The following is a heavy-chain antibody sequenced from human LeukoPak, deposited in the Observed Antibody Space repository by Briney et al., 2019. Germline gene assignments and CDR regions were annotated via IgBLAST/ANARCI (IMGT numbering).Heavy chain of an antibody. CDR2: ISSSSSYI. J-gene: IGHJ4*02. CDR3: ARDLPTDGYYYGSGSSTGPFDY. V-gene: IGHV3-21*01. CDR1: GFTFSSYS. D-gene: IGHD3-10*01. Sequence: GGSLRLSCAASGFTFSSYSMNWVRQAPGKGLEWVSSISSSSSYIYYADSVKGRFTISRDNAKNSLYLQMNSLRAEDTAVYYCARDLPTDGYYYGSGSSTGPFDYWGQGTLVTVSS.